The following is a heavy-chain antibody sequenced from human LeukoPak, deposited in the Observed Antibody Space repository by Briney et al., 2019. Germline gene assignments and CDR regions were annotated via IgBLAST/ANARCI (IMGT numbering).Heavy chain of an antibody. CDR1: GGSIRSNY. Sequence: PETLSLTCTVSGGSIRSNYRSWIRQPPGKGLEWVGYIYNSGITNYNPSLKSRVTISVDTSKNQFSLKLTSVTAADTAVYYCARMIERRTLHFDYWGQGTLVTVSS. CDR2: IYNSGIT. D-gene: IGHD1-1*01. J-gene: IGHJ4*02. V-gene: IGHV4-59*01. CDR3: ARMIERRTLHFDY.